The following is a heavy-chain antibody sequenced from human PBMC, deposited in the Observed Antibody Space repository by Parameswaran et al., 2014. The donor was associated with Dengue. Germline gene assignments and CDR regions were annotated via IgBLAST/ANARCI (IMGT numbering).Heavy chain of an antibody. Sequence: WIRQPQEGLEWVSYISSSSSTIYYADSVKGRFTISRDNAKNSLYLQMNSLRAEDTAVYYCARGLAGGLLWLGAPSYYFDYWGQGTLVTVSS. D-gene: IGHD3-10*01. CDR3: ARGLAGGLLWLGAPSYYFDY. V-gene: IGHV3-48*01. CDR2: ISSSSSTI. J-gene: IGHJ4*02.